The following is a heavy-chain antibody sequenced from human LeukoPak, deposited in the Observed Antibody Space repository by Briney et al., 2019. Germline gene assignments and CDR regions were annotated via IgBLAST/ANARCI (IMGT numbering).Heavy chain of an antibody. D-gene: IGHD3-3*01. CDR2: IRYDGSNK. CDR3: ARGGVLRFLEWFRLDPYYYYYMDV. Sequence: GGSLRLSCAASGFTFSSYGMNWVRQAPGKGLEWVAFIRYDGSNKYYADSVKGRFTFSRDNSKNTLYLQMNSLRAEDTAVYYCARGGVLRFLEWFRLDPYYYYYMDVWGKGTTVTVSS. V-gene: IGHV3-30*02. CDR1: GFTFSSYG. J-gene: IGHJ6*03.